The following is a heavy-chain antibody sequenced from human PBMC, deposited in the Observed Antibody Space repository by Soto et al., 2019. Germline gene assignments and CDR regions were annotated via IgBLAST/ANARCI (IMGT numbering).Heavy chain of an antibody. J-gene: IGHJ4*02. V-gene: IGHV3-74*01. CDR2: INSDGSST. Sequence: GGSLRLSCAASGFTFSSYWMHWVRQSPGKGLVWVSRINSDGSSTSYADSVKGRFTISRDNSKNTLYLQVNSLRAEDTAMYYCTRETMTIRLYFDYWGQGALVTVSS. CDR3: TRETMTIRLYFDY. D-gene: IGHD3-3*01. CDR1: GFTFSSYW.